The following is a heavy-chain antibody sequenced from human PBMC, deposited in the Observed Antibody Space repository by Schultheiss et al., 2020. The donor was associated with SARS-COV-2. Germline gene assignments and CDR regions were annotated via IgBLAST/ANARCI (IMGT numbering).Heavy chain of an antibody. J-gene: IGHJ5*02. CDR3: VKSRYFDWLSPDP. Sequence: GGSLRLSCSASGFTFSSYAMHWVRQAPGKGLEYVSAISSNGGSTYYADSVKGRFTISRDNSKNTLYLQMSSLRAEDTAVYYCVKSRYFDWLSPDPWCEGTLVTVAS. D-gene: IGHD3-9*01. CDR1: GFTFSSYA. V-gene: IGHV3-64D*06. CDR2: ISSNGGST.